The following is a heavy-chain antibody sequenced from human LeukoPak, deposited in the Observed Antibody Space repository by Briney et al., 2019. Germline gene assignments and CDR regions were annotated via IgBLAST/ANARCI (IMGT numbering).Heavy chain of an antibody. J-gene: IGHJ3*02. CDR2: MNPNSGNT. D-gene: IGHD2-15*01. V-gene: IGHV1-8*03. CDR1: GYTFTSYD. CDR3: ARGGGRLTADAYDI. Sequence: ASVKVSCKASGYTFTSYDINWVRQATGQGLEWMGWMNPNSGNTGYAQKFQGRVTITRNTSISTAYMELSSLRSEDTAVYYCARGGGRLTADAYDIWGQGTVVTVSS.